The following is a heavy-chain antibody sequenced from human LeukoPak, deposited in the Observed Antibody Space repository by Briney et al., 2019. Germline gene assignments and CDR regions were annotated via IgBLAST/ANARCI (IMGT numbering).Heavy chain of an antibody. D-gene: IGHD6-19*01. J-gene: IGHJ5*02. CDR3: ARGSVAAEFNWFDP. V-gene: IGHV4-61*02. CDR1: GGSISSGSYY. CDR2: IYTSGST. Sequence: SETLSLTCTVSGGSISSGSYYWSWIRQPAGKGLEWIGRIYTSGSTNYNPSLKSRVTISVDTSKNQFSLKLSSVTAADTAVYYCARGSVAAEFNWFDPWGQGTLVTVSS.